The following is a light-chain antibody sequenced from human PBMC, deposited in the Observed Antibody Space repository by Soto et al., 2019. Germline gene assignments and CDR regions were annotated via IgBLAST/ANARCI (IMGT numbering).Light chain of an antibody. Sequence: DIQMTQSPSSLSASVGDRVTITCRASQGIRNDLGWYQQKQGKAPKRLIYAASSLQSGVPSRFSGSGSGTAVTLTISSRQHEDVATYYCRQQNSNHWTFGQGTKVEIK. J-gene: IGKJ1*01. CDR2: AAS. CDR3: RQQNSNHWT. CDR1: QGIRND. V-gene: IGKV1-17*01.